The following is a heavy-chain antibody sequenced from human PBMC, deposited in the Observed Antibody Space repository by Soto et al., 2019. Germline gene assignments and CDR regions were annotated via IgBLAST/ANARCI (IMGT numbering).Heavy chain of an antibody. D-gene: IGHD5-18*01. CDR3: AKTDGYEVEY. CDR1: VYSFVSYW. Sequence: GESLKISCKGSVYSFVSYWIAWVRQMPGKGLEWMGSIYPGDSDTTHSPSIQGQVTISADKSSTTVYLQWNTLKASDTAMYYCAKTDGYEVEYWGQGTQVTVSS. J-gene: IGHJ4*02. CDR2: IYPGDSDT. V-gene: IGHV5-51*01.